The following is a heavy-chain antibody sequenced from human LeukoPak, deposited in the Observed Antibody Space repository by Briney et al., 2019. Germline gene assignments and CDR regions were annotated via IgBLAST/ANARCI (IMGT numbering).Heavy chain of an antibody. CDR1: GFTFNTYS. Sequence: GGSLRLSCEASGFTFNTYSMNWARQAPGKGLEWVSSIDSSGGYMFYADPVKGRFIISRDNAKDSLYLQMNSLRVEDTAVYYCLRGDRRDYWGQGTLVTVSS. V-gene: IGHV3-21*06. J-gene: IGHJ4*02. CDR3: LRGDRRDY. CDR2: IDSSGGYM.